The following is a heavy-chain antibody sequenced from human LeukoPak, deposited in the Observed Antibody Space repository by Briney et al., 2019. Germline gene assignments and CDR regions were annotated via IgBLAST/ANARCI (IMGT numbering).Heavy chain of an antibody. CDR3: ARDGTDQLQGPEYFHY. J-gene: IGHJ4*02. D-gene: IGHD2-2*01. V-gene: IGHV3-30-3*01. Sequence: GGSLRLSCAASGFTCSSYAMHWVRQAPGKGLEWVAVISYDGSNKYYADSVKGRFTISRDNSKNTLYLQMNSLRAEDTAVYYCARDGTDQLQGPEYFHYWGQGTLVTVSS. CDR2: ISYDGSNK. CDR1: GFTCSSYA.